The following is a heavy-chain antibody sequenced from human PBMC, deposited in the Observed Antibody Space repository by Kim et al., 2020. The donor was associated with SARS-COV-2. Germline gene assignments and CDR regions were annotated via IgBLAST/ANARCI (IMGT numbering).Heavy chain of an antibody. Sequence: APPGKGRVTISREDSKTTLYLKMNSLKTEDTAVYYCTTATEKNYYYYMDVWGKGTTVTVSS. D-gene: IGHD2-21*02. V-gene: IGHV3-15*01. CDR3: TTATEKNYYYYMDV. J-gene: IGHJ6*03.